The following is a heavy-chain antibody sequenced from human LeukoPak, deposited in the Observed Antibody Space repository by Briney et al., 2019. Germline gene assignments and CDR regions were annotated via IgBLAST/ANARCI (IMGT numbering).Heavy chain of an antibody. J-gene: IGHJ6*02. Sequence: GASVKVSCKASGYTFTSYGISWVRQAPGQGLEWMGWISAYNGNTSYAQKLQGRVTMTTDTSTSTAYMELRSLRSDDTAVYYCARDQLPDIVVVLNYYYGMDVWGQGTTVTVSS. CDR2: ISAYNGNT. CDR1: GYTFTSYG. CDR3: ARDQLPDIVVVLNYYYGMDV. D-gene: IGHD2-2*01. V-gene: IGHV1-18*01.